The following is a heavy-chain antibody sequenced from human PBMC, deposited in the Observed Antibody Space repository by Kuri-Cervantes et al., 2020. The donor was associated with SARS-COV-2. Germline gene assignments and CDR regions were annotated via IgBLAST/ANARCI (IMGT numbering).Heavy chain of an antibody. D-gene: IGHD6-13*01. Sequence: GESLKISCAASGFTFSSYAMSWVRQAPGKGLEWVSAISGSGGSTYYADSVKGRFTISRDNAKNSLYLQMNSLRAEDTAVYYCARGGTGIAAAGTGPLNSWGQGTLVTVSS. CDR3: ARGGTGIAAAGTGPLNS. V-gene: IGHV3-23*01. J-gene: IGHJ4*02. CDR1: GFTFSSYA. CDR2: ISGSGGST.